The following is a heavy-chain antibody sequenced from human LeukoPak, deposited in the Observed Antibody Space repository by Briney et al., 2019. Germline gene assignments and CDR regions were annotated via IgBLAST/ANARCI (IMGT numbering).Heavy chain of an antibody. D-gene: IGHD6-13*01. V-gene: IGHV3-30*04. CDR3: ARETIAAGNGAYFDD. CDR1: GFTFSSYA. Sequence: PGGTLRLSCAASGFTFSSYAMRWVRQAPGKGLEWVADISDDGSNKYYADSVKGRFTISRDNSKNTLYLQMNSLRAEDTAVFYCARETIAAGNGAYFDDWGQGTLVSVSS. CDR2: ISDDGSNK. J-gene: IGHJ4*02.